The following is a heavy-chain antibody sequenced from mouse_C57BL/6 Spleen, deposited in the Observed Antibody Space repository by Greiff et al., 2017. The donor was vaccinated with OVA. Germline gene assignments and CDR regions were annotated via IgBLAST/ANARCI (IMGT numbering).Heavy chain of an antibody. CDR2: IYPRDGST. CDR1: GYTFTSYD. D-gene: IGHD6-2*01. Sequence: QVQLQQSGPELVKPGASVKLSCKASGYTFTSYDINWVKQRPGQGLEWIGWIYPRDGSTKYKEKFKGKATLTVDTSSSTAYMELHSLTSEDSAVYFCARRRSLLGYYAMDYWGQGTSVTVSS. J-gene: IGHJ4*01. V-gene: IGHV1-85*01. CDR3: ARRRSLLGYYAMDY.